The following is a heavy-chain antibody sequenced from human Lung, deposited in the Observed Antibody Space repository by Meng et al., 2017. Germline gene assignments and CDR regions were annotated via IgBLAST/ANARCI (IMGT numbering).Heavy chain of an antibody. CDR1: GGSSSSSSW. D-gene: IGHD2-2*01. V-gene: IGHV4-4*02. CDR2: IYHSGGT. CDR3: ARGLGEAVVPRTMFDY. J-gene: IGHJ4*02. Sequence: QLQEAAPGRVTLSGTLSLTSGVSGGSSSSSSWVSWVRQPPGKGLEWIGEIYHSGGTKYNPSLKSRVTISVDKSKNQFSLKLSSVTAADTAVYYCARGLGEAVVPRTMFDYWGQGTLVTVSS.